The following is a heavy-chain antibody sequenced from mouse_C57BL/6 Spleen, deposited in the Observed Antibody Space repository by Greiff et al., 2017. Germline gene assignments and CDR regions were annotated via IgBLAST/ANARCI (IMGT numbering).Heavy chain of an antibody. J-gene: IGHJ4*01. Sequence: QVQLQQSGAELVKPGASVKISCKASGYTFTSYWMHWVKQRPGQGLEWIGMIHPNSGSTNYNEKFKSKATLTVDKSSSTAYMQLSSLTSEDSAVYYCAANLDYAMDYWGQGTSVTVSS. CDR3: AANLDYAMDY. V-gene: IGHV1-64*01. CDR1: GYTFTSYW. CDR2: IHPNSGST.